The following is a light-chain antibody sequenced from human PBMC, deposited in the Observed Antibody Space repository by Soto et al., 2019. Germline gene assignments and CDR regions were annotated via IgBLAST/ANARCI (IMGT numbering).Light chain of an antibody. J-gene: IGKJ3*01. CDR3: HQYGRSPMFP. V-gene: IGKV3-20*01. CDR1: QSISSNY. CDR2: GAS. Sequence: EIVLTQSPGTLSLSPGDRATLSCRASQSISSNYLAWYQQKPGQAPRLLIYGASSRATGIPDRFSGSGSGTDFTLTISRLELEDFAVYSCHQYGRSPMFPLGPGTKVDVK.